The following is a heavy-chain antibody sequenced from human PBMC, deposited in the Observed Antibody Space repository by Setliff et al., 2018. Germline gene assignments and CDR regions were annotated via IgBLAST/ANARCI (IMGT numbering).Heavy chain of an antibody. Sequence: ETLSLTCTVSGGSISSYYWSWIRQPPGKGLEWIGYIYASGSTNYNPSLKSRVTLSVDTSKNQFSLKVSSVTAADTAVYYCASLPYYDSSGYSLSYYWGQGTLVTVSS. CDR2: IYASGST. D-gene: IGHD3-22*01. CDR1: GGSISSYY. CDR3: ASLPYYDSSGYSLSYY. J-gene: IGHJ4*02. V-gene: IGHV4-4*08.